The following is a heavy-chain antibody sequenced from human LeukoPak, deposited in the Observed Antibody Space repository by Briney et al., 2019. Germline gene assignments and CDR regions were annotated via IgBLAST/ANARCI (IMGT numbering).Heavy chain of an antibody. CDR3: ARGLDSYGYSYYGMDV. CDR1: GGSISSYY. V-gene: IGHV4-59*01. CDR2: IYYSGST. J-gene: IGHJ6*02. Sequence: SETLSLTCTVSGGSISSYYWSWIRQPPGKGLEWIGYIYYSGSTNYNPSLKSRVTISVDTSKNQFSLKLSSVTAADTAVYYCARGLDSYGYSYYGMDVWGQGTMVTVS. D-gene: IGHD5-18*01.